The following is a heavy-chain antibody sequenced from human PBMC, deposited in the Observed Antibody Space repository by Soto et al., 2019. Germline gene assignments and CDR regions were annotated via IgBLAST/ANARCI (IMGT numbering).Heavy chain of an antibody. Sequence: QVQLVESGGGVVQPGRSLRLSCAAAGFTFSSYGMHWVRQAPGTGLEWVAVMSYDGSKYYADTVKGRFTISRDNSKNTLYLQITSLRPEDTAVYYCAKDFTPLFGDYFYYYYGMDVWGQGTTVTVSS. D-gene: IGHD4-17*01. CDR2: MSYDGSK. CDR1: GFTFSSYG. V-gene: IGHV3-30*18. CDR3: AKDFTPLFGDYFYYYYGMDV. J-gene: IGHJ6*02.